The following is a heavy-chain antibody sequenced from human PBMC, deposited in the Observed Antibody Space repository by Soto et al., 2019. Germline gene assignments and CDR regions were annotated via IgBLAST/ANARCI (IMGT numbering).Heavy chain of an antibody. V-gene: IGHV4-31*03. Sequence: PSETLSLTCTVSGGSLSSGGYYWSWIRQHPGKGLEWIGYIYYSGSTYYNPSLESRVTLSVDTSTKQFSLKLNSVMAADTAVYYCAGYSNSWSKYVKHWGRGSLVTVSS. D-gene: IGHD6-13*01. CDR1: GGSLSSGGYY. CDR3: AGYSNSWSKYVKH. J-gene: IGHJ1*01. CDR2: IYYSGST.